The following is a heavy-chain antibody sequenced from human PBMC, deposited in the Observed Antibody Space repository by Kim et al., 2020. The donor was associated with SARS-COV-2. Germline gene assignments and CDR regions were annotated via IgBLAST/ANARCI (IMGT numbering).Heavy chain of an antibody. CDR3: ARGLEVHGVYYYYYMDV. V-gene: IGHV4-34*01. J-gene: IGHJ6*03. D-gene: IGHD1-1*01. CDR2: INHSGST. CDR1: GGSFSGYY. Sequence: SETLSLTCAVYGGSFSGYYWSWIRQPPGKGLEWIGEINHSGSTNYNPSLKSRVTISVDTSKNQFSLKLSSVTAADTAVYYCARGLEVHGVYYYYYMDVWG.